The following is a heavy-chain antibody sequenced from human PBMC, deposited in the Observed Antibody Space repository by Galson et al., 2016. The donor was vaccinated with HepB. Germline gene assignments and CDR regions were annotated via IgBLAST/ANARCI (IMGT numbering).Heavy chain of an antibody. CDR1: GGSISSNTYS. D-gene: IGHD3-9*01. Sequence: LSLTCSVSGGSISSNTYSWGWVRQSPGKGLEWIGNIYNRVRAFYNPSLKSRVIISVDTSKNQFSVKLSSVTAADTAVYCCARIFNVDWLPGNFDYWGQGTQVIVSS. CDR3: ARIFNVDWLPGNFDY. J-gene: IGHJ4*02. CDR2: IYNRVRA. V-gene: IGHV4-39*01.